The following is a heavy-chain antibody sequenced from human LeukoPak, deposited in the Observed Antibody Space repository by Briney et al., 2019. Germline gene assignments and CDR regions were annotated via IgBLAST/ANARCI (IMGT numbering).Heavy chain of an antibody. CDR1: GYSISSGYY. V-gene: IGHV4-38-2*02. CDR2: IYHSGST. CDR3: ARGMVWFGELTTDHNWFDP. Sequence: SETLSLTCTVSGYSISSGYYWGWIRQPPGKGLEWIGSIYHSGSTYYNPSLKSRVTISVDTSKNQFSLKLSSVTAADTAVYYCARGMVWFGELTTDHNWFDPWGQGTLVTVSS. D-gene: IGHD3-10*01. J-gene: IGHJ5*02.